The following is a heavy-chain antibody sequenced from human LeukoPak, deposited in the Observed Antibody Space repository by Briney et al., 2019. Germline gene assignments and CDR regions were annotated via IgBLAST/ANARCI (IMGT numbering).Heavy chain of an antibody. CDR2: ISGSGTVT. Sequence: TGGSLRLSCAASGFTFSNHAMNWVCQAPGKGLEWVSIISGSGTVTYYADSVKGRFTISRDNSKNTLYLQMNSLRAEDTAVYYCAKTSVGEGRIIGSGYFDNWGQGTLVTVSS. J-gene: IGHJ4*02. V-gene: IGHV3-23*01. CDR3: AKTSVGEGRIIGSGYFDN. D-gene: IGHD2-15*01. CDR1: GFTFSNHA.